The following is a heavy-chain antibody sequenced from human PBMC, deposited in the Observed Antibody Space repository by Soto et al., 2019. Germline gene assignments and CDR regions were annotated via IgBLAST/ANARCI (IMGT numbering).Heavy chain of an antibody. D-gene: IGHD2-15*01. CDR2: IYNSATT. J-gene: IGHJ4*02. V-gene: IGHV4-39*01. CDR3: WRVVIAATRHPDLDY. CDR1: GGSVNSPNYY. Sequence: PSETLSLTCTVSGGSVNSPNYYWGWIRQPPGKGLEWIGSIYNSATTYYNPSLKTRVTIAADTSRNQFSLNLRSVTAADTAMYYCWRVVIAATRHPDLDYWGQGALVTVSS.